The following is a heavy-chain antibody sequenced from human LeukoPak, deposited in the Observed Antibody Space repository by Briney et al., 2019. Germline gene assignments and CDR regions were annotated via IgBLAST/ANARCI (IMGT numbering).Heavy chain of an antibody. CDR1: GFTVSNIY. D-gene: IGHD2-2*01. CDR2: IWYDGSNQ. Sequence: PGGSLRLSCAASGFTVSNIYMSWVRQAPGKGLEWVALIWYDGSNQYYADSVKGRFTISRDNSKNTLYLQMNSLRAEDTAVYYCAKDTNAGGDAFDIWGQGTMVTVSS. V-gene: IGHV3-33*06. J-gene: IGHJ3*02. CDR3: AKDTNAGGDAFDI.